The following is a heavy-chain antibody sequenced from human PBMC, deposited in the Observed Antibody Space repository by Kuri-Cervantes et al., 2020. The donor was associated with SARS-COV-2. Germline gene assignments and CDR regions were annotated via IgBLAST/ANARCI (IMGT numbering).Heavy chain of an antibody. CDR2: IYHSGST. J-gene: IGHJ5*02. CDR3: ARAKIPAAIRSGANWFDP. Sequence: GSLRLSCAVSGYSISSGYYWGWIRQPPGKGLEWIGSIYHSGSTYYNPSLKSRVTISVDTSKNQFSLKLSSVTAADTAVYYCARAKIPAAIRSGANWFDPWGQGTLVTVSS. V-gene: IGHV4-38-2*01. D-gene: IGHD2-2*02. CDR1: GYSISSGYY.